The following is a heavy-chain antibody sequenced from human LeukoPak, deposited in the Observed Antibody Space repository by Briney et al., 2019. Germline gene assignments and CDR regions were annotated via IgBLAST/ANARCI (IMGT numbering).Heavy chain of an antibody. V-gene: IGHV3-30-3*01. CDR3: ARAPAVVVIAPNFDY. J-gene: IGHJ4*02. CDR1: GFTFSSYA. Sequence: GGSLRLSCAASGFTFSSYAMHWVRQAPGKGLEWVAVISYDGSNKYYADSVKGRFTISRDNSKNTLYLQMNSLRAEDTAVYYCARAPAVVVIAPNFDYWGQGTLVTVSS. CDR2: ISYDGSNK. D-gene: IGHD2-21*01.